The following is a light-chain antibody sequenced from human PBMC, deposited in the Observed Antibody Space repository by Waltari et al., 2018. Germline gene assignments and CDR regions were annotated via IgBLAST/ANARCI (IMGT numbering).Light chain of an antibody. J-gene: IGLJ3*02. CDR2: GKE. V-gene: IGLV3-19*01. CDR3: HSRKGRDNQVV. Sequence: SSELTQGPDVSVALGQTVKIPCPGDSLRTSYASWYQVKPGQAPVLVLFGKEKPPSGIQDRISGYSSGTTSSLTITGAQAEDEADYYCHSRKGRDNQVVFGGGTKLTVL. CDR1: SLRTSY.